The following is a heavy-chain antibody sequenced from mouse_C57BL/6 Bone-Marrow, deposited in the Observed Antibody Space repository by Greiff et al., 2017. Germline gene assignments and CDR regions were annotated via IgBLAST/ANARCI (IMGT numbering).Heavy chain of an antibody. CDR2: ISSGGDYI. Sequence: EVQLMESGEGLVKPGGSLKLSCAASGFTFSSYAMSWVRQTPEKRLEWVAYISSGGDYIYYADTVKGRFTISRANARNTLYLQMSSLKSEDTAMYYCTRVYDSPFDYWGQGTTLTVSS. D-gene: IGHD2-3*01. CDR1: GFTFSSYA. J-gene: IGHJ2*01. CDR3: TRVYDSPFDY. V-gene: IGHV5-9-1*02.